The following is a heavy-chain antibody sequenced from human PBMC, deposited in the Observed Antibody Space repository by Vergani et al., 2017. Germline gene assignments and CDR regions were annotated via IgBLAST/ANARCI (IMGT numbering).Heavy chain of an antibody. CDR2: INHSGST. J-gene: IGHJ4*02. V-gene: IGHV4-34*01. D-gene: IGHD3-22*01. CDR1: GGSFSGYY. Sequence: QVQLQQWGAGLLKPSETLSLTCAVYGGSFSGYYLSWIRQPPGKGLEWIGEINHSGSTNYNPSLKSRVTISVDTSKNQFSLKLSSVTAANTAVYYCARFNSRSASSVPHYWGQGTLVTVSS. CDR3: ARFNSRSASSVPHY.